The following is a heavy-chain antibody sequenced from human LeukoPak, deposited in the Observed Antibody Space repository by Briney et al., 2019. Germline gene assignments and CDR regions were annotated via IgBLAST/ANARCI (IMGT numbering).Heavy chain of an antibody. CDR1: GDSVTSYY. Sequence: PSETLSLTCSVSGDSVTSYYWSWIRQPPGKGLEWIGYVSSDGTTNYTPSLRSRVIMSVDTAKNHISLSLTSLTAADTAIYSCARLDCTGDGCYNHWGQGTLVTVSS. D-gene: IGHD2-8*02. J-gene: IGHJ4*02. CDR2: VSSDGTT. V-gene: IGHV4-59*08. CDR3: ARLDCTGDGCYNH.